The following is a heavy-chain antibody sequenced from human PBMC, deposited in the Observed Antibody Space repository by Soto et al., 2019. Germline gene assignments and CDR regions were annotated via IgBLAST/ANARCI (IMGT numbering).Heavy chain of an antibody. J-gene: IGHJ4*02. CDR3: TMKNGVVVTAVGDFDY. CDR2: ISAYNGNR. CDR1: GYTFTTFS. V-gene: IGHV1-18*01. Sequence: VQLVQSGAEVKRPGASVNVSCKASGYTFTTFSIGWVRQAPGQGLEWMGWISAYNGNREYTQKFQGRVTMTTATSTSTAYLELRSLRSDDSAVYYCTMKNGVVVTAVGDFDYWGQGTLVTVSS. D-gene: IGHD2-15*01.